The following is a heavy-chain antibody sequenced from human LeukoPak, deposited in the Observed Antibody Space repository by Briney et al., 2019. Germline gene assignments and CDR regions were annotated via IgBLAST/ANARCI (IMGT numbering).Heavy chain of an antibody. Sequence: GGSLRLSCAASGFTFSTHAMHWVRQAPGKGLEWVAVISYDGSNKYYADSVKGRFTISRDNSKNTLYLQMNSLRAEDTAVYYCARGSETDYYGSGSYYGNWFDPWGQGTLVTVSS. D-gene: IGHD3-10*01. CDR3: ARGSETDYYGSGSYYGNWFDP. V-gene: IGHV3-30-3*01. J-gene: IGHJ5*02. CDR2: ISYDGSNK. CDR1: GFTFSTHA.